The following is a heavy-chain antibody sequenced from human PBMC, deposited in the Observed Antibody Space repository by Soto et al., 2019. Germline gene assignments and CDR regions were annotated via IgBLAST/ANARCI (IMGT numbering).Heavy chain of an antibody. CDR2: IYYSGST. V-gene: IGHV4-39*01. CDR3: ARHGRPYYDFWSGYQEYRNWFDP. D-gene: IGHD3-3*01. CDR1: GGSISSSSYY. Sequence: SETLSLTCTVSGGSISSSSYYWGWIRQPPGKGLEWIGSIYYSGSTYYNPALKSRVTISVVTSKNQFSLKRSSVTAAETAVYYCARHGRPYYDFWSGYQEYRNWFDPWGQGTLVTVSS. J-gene: IGHJ5*02.